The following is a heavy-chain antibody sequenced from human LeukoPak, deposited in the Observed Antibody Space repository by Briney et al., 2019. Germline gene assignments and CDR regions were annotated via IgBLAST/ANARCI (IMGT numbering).Heavy chain of an antibody. CDR1: GFTFSSYA. Sequence: GRSLRLSCAASGFTFSSYAMHWVRQAPGKGLEWVAVISCDGSNKYYADSVKGRFTISRDNSKNTLYLQMNSLRAEDTAVYYCARESGSGWYLGYWGQGTLVTVSS. D-gene: IGHD6-19*01. V-gene: IGHV3-30-3*01. CDR2: ISCDGSNK. J-gene: IGHJ4*02. CDR3: ARESGSGWYLGY.